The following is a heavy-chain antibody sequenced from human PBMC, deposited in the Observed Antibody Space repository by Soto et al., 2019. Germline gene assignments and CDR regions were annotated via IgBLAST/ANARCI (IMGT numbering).Heavy chain of an antibody. Sequence: QVQLVQSETEVRKPGSSVKVSCRASGGTFGSNAISWVRQAPGQGLEWMGNIIPLFGTTKNAQNFQGRVTITADESPNTDYMELSSQRSEDTAIYVCARGGYTFGPGAVRGAFDIWGQGTKVTVSS. D-gene: IGHD1-1*01. V-gene: IGHV1-69*15. CDR3: ARGGYTFGPGAVRGAFDI. CDR1: GGTFGSNA. J-gene: IGHJ3*02. CDR2: IIPLFGTT.